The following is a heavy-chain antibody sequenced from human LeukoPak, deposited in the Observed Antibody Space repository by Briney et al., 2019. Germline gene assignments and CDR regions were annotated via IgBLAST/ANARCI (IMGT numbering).Heavy chain of an antibody. Sequence: GGSLRLSCAASGFPFSSYAMSWVRQAPGKGLEWVSVVSGSGGGTYYADSVKGRFAISGDISKNTVYLQMNSLRAEDTALYYCAKGGVYGDYYFDYWGQGTLVTVSS. V-gene: IGHV3-23*01. CDR3: AKGGVYGDYYFDY. D-gene: IGHD4-17*01. J-gene: IGHJ4*02. CDR1: GFPFSSYA. CDR2: VSGSGGGT.